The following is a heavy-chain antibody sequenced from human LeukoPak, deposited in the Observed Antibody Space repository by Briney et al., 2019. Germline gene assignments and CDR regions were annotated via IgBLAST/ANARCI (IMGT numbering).Heavy chain of an antibody. V-gene: IGHV3-33*01. D-gene: IGHD6-13*01. CDR2: IWYDGSNK. Sequence: PGRSLRLSCAASGFTFSSYGMHWVRQAPGKGLEWVAVIWYDGSNKYYADSVKGRFTISRDNSKNTLYLQMNSLRAESTAVYYCARHEGRAADNWFDPWGQGTLVTVSS. CDR3: ARHEGRAADNWFDP. J-gene: IGHJ5*02. CDR1: GFTFSSYG.